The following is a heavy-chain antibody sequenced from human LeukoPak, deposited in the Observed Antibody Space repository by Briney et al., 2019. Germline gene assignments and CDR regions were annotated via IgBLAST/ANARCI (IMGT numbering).Heavy chain of an antibody. J-gene: IGHJ5*02. CDR3: ARGGPWYGSGKAHWFDP. CDR1: GYTFTGYY. D-gene: IGHD3-10*01. Sequence: ASVKVSCKASGYTFTGYYMHWVRQAPRQGLEWMGWINPNNGGTDYAQTFQGRVTMTRDTSISTTYMESSRLRSDDTAVYYCARGGPWYGSGKAHWFDPWGQGTLVTVSS. CDR2: INPNNGGT. V-gene: IGHV1-2*02.